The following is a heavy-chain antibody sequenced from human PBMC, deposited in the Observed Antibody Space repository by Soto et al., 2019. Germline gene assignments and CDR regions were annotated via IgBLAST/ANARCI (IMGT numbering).Heavy chain of an antibody. V-gene: IGHV1-69*13. CDR3: ARDHSDMDQVKPLVL. J-gene: IGHJ4*02. D-gene: IGHD2-15*01. CDR1: GGTFSSYA. CDR2: IIPIFGTA. Sequence: GASVKVSCKASGGTFSSYAISWVRQAPGQGLEWMGGIIPIFGTANYAQKFQGRVTITADESTSTAYMELSSLRSEDTAVYYCARDHSDMDQVKPLVLWGQGTLVTVSS.